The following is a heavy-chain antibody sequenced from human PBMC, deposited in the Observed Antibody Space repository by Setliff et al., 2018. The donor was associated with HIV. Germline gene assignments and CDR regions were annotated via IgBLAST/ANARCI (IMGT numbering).Heavy chain of an antibody. D-gene: IGHD6-19*01. V-gene: IGHV4-39*07. CDR1: GESISSSGYY. Sequence: SETLSLTCTVSGESISSSGYYWAWIRQPPGKGLEWIGSIYYSGSTSYCPSLKSLVTMSVDTSKNQFSLKLSSVTAADTAIFYCARAGRYSSGWYANYYFDFWGQGTLVTVSS. CDR2: IYYSGST. CDR3: ARAGRYSSGWYANYYFDF. J-gene: IGHJ4*02.